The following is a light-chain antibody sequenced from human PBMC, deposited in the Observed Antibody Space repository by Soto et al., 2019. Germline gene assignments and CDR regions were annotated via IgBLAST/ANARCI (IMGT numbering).Light chain of an antibody. J-gene: IGLJ2*01. V-gene: IGLV1-40*01. CDR3: QSYDSSLSGVV. CDR2: GNS. CDR1: SSNIGAGYD. Sequence: QSVLTQPPSVSGAPGQRVTISCTGSSSNIGAGYDVHWYQQLPGTAPKLLIYGNSNRPSGVPDRFSGAKSGTSAPLAITGLQAEDEADYYGQSYDSSLSGVVFGGGTKLTVL.